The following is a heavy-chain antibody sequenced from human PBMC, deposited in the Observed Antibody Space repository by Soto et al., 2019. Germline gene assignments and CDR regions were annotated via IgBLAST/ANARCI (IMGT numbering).Heavy chain of an antibody. V-gene: IGHV4-39*01. Sequence: NPSETLSLTCTFPGGSISSSSYYWGWIRQPPGKGLEWIGSIYYSGSTYYNPSLKSRVTISVDTSKNQFSLKLSSVTAADTAVYYCAWTLGRITIFGVVKGAFDIWGQGTMVTVSS. CDR3: AWTLGRITIFGVVKGAFDI. J-gene: IGHJ3*02. CDR1: GGSISSSSYY. D-gene: IGHD3-3*01. CDR2: IYYSGST.